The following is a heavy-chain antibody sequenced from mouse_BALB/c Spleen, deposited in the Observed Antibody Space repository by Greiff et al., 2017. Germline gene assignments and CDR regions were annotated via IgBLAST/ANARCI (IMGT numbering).Heavy chain of an antibody. J-gene: IGHJ1*01. D-gene: IGHD2-3*01. CDR1: GYSITSDYA. V-gene: IGHV3-2*02. Sequence: EVKLEESGPGLVKPSQSLSLTCTVTGYSITSDYAWNWIRQFPGNKLEWMGYISYSGSTSYNPSLKSRISITRDTSKTQFFLQLNSVTNEDTATYDCARGGDGYYKYFDVGGAGTTVTVSA. CDR2: ISYSGST. CDR3: ARGGDGYYKYFDV.